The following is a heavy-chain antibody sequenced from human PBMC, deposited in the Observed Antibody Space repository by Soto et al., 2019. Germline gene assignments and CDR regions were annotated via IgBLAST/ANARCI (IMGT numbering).Heavy chain of an antibody. D-gene: IGHD7-27*01. Sequence: QVQLVQSGAEVKKPGSSVKVSCKASGGTFSSYAISWVRQAPGQGLEWMGGINPIFGTANYAQKFQGRVTITADESTSTDYMELSSLRSEDTAVYYCASAPSRYYYYGMNVWGQGTTITVSS. CDR1: GGTFSSYA. V-gene: IGHV1-69*12. CDR2: INPIFGTA. J-gene: IGHJ6*02. CDR3: ASAPSRYYYYGMNV.